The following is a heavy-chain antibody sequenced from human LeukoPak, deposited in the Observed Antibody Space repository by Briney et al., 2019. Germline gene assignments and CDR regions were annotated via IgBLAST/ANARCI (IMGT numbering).Heavy chain of an antibody. CDR1: GFTFSSYS. CDR3: ARDLPNHCSSNSCYGYYMDV. Sequence: GGSLRLSCAASGFTFSSYSMNWVRQAPGKGLEWVSSISSSSSYIYYADSVKGRFTISRDNAKNSLYLQMNSLRAEDTAVYYCARDLPNHCSSNSCYGYYMDVWGKGTTVTVSS. J-gene: IGHJ6*03. CDR2: ISSSSSYI. V-gene: IGHV3-21*01. D-gene: IGHD2-2*01.